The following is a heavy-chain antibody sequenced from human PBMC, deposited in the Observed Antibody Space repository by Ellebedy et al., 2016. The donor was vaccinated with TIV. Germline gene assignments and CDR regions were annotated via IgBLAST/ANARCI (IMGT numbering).Heavy chain of an antibody. J-gene: IGHJ6*02. V-gene: IGHV1-46*04. CDR2: INPSSGST. CDR3: ARYLSSGQQGGSPDIHYYYGLDV. CDR1: GYTFTSFY. D-gene: IGHD6-13*01. Sequence: AASVKVSCKASGYTFTSFYLHWVRQAPGQGLEWMGLINPSSGSTSYARKLQGRVNMTRDTSTSTVYLELGSLRSEDTAVYYCARYLSSGQQGGSPDIHYYYGLDVWGQGTTVTVSS.